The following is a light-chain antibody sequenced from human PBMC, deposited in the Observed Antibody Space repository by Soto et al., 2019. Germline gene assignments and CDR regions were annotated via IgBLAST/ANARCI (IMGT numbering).Light chain of an antibody. CDR2: QDT. V-gene: IGLV3-1*01. CDR1: KLGDRF. J-gene: IGLJ2*01. CDR3: QAWDSSTGVV. Sequence: SYELTQPPSVSVSPGQTASIPCSGDKLGDRFACWYQQKPGQSPVMVIYQDTRRPSVIPERFSGSNSGNTATLTISGTQAMDEADYYCQAWDSSTGVVFGGGTKVTVL.